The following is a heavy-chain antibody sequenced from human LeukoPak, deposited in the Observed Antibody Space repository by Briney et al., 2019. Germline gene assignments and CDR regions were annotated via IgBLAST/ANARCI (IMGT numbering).Heavy chain of an antibody. CDR3: AKGDTYYDYVWGSYRFGP. CDR1: GFTFSSYG. J-gene: IGHJ5*02. CDR2: IRYAGSNK. Sequence: GGSLRLSCAASGFTFSSYGMHWVRQAPGKGLEWVAFIRYAGSNKYYADSVKGRFTISRDNSKNTLYLQMNSLRAEDTAVYYCAKGDTYYDYVWGSYRFGPWGQGTLVTVSS. D-gene: IGHD3-16*02. V-gene: IGHV3-30*02.